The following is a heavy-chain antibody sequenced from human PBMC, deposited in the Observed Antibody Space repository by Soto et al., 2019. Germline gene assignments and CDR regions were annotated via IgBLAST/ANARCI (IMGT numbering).Heavy chain of an antibody. CDR2: IYKTATT. CDR1: GDSISTIDYF. Sequence: SETLSLTCSVSGDSISTIDYFWAWIRQPPGQALEYIGYIYKTATTYYNPSFESRVAISLDTSKSQFSLNVTSVTGPDTAVYFCARGRYCLTGRCFPNWFDSWGPGTLVTVSS. CDR3: ARGRYCLTGRCFPNWFDS. D-gene: IGHD2-15*01. V-gene: IGHV4-30-4*01. J-gene: IGHJ5*01.